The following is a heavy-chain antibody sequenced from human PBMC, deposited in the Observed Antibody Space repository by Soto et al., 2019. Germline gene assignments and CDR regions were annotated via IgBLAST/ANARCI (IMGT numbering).Heavy chain of an antibody. J-gene: IGHJ6*02. Sequence: ASVNVSCKASGYTFTSYYMHWVRQAPGQGLEWMGIINPSGGSTSYAQKFQGRVTMTRDTSTSTVYMELSSLRSEDTAVYYCARDGVGYCSSTSCLYYYYYGMDVWGQGTTVTVSS. CDR2: INPSGGST. CDR3: ARDGVGYCSSTSCLYYYYYGMDV. CDR1: GYTFTSYY. V-gene: IGHV1-46*01. D-gene: IGHD2-2*01.